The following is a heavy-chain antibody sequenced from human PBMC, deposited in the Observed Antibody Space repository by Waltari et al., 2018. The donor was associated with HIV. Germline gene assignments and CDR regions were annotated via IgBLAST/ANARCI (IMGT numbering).Heavy chain of an antibody. CDR2: MNPNGGAT. D-gene: IGHD3-3*01. Sequence: QVQLVQSGAEVKRPGASVKVSCKASGYTFTDHYVFWVRQVPGPGLEWMGWMNPNGGATKYAQKFQGRISMTRDTSITTAYMELSGLRSDDTAIFYCVRDRGLHWNGDIWGQGTLVTVSS. CDR3: VRDRGLHWNGDI. CDR1: GYTFTDHY. V-gene: IGHV1-2*02. J-gene: IGHJ4*02.